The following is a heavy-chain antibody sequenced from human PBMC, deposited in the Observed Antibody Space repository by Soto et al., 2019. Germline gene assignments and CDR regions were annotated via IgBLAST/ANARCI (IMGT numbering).Heavy chain of an antibody. V-gene: IGHV3-33*01. CDR1: GFTFSSYG. CDR2: IWYDGSNK. Sequence: QVQLVESGGGVVQPGRSLRLSCAASGFTFSSYGMHWVRQAPGMGLEWVAVIWYDGSNKYYADSVKGRFTISRDNSKNTLYLQMNSPRAEDTAVYYCARGDYGDYVFVYWGQGTLVTVSS. J-gene: IGHJ4*02. D-gene: IGHD4-17*01. CDR3: ARGDYGDYVFVY.